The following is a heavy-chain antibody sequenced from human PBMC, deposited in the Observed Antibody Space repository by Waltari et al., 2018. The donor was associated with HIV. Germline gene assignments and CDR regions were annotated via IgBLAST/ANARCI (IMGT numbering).Heavy chain of an antibody. CDR2: ISRSSSYI. D-gene: IGHD6-13*01. J-gene: IGHJ3*02. V-gene: IGHV3-21*01. CDR3: ASPGYSSTERGAFDI. Sequence: EVQLVESGGGLVKPGGSLRLSCAASGFTFSSYSMNWVRQAPGKGLEWVSSISRSSSYIYYADSVKGRFTISRDNAKNSLYLQMNSLRAEDTAVYYCASPGYSSTERGAFDIWGQGTMVTVSS. CDR1: GFTFSSYS.